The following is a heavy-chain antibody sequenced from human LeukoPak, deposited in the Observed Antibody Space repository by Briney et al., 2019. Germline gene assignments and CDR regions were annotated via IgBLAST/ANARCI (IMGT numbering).Heavy chain of an antibody. CDR3: ARNFWEWLLWFDP. CDR2: IYTSGST. CDR1: GGSISSYY. J-gene: IGHJ5*02. V-gene: IGHV4-4*07. Sequence: SETLSLICTVSGGSISSYYWSWIRQPAGKGLEWIGRIYTSGSTNYNPSLKSRVTMSVDTSKNQFSLKLSSMTAADTAVYYCARNFWEWLLWFDPWGQGTLVTVSS. D-gene: IGHD3-3*01.